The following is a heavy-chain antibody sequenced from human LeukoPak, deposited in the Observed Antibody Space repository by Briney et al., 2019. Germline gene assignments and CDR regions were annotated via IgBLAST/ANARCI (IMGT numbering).Heavy chain of an antibody. D-gene: IGHD6-13*01. CDR2: IYSGGST. CDR3: ASSIAAAKPFDY. V-gene: IGHV3-53*01. J-gene: IGHJ4*02. Sequence: GGSLRLSCAASGFTFSSYAMSWVRQAPGKGLEWVSVIYSGGSTYYADSVKGRFTISRDNSKNTLYLQMNSLRAEDTAVYYCASSIAAAKPFDYWGQGTLVTVSS. CDR1: GFTFSSYA.